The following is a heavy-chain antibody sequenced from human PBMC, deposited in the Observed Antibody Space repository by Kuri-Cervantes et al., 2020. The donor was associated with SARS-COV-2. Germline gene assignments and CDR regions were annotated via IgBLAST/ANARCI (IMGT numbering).Heavy chain of an antibody. D-gene: IGHD2-2*01. V-gene: IGHV1-3*01. CDR2: INAGNGNT. J-gene: IGHJ4*02. CDR3: ATPGYCTSISCRYYFDF. CDR1: GYTFTSYA. Sequence: ASVKVSCKASGYTFTSYAMHWVRQAPGQRLEWMGWINAGNGNTKYSQKFQGRVTMTRDTSISTAYMELSRLTSDDTAVYYCATPGYCTSISCRYYFDFWGQGTLVTVSS.